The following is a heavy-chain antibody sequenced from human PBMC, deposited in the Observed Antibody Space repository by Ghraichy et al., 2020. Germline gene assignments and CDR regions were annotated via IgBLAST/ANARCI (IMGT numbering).Heavy chain of an antibody. Sequence: GGSLRLSCTASGFMFSSYSMNWVRQAPGKGLEWISAISGSAIRTFYANSVKGRFTISRENSKDTLYLEMNSLRAEDTAIYYCAREGSCSGDVCSPILAYWGQGTLVTVSS. V-gene: IGHV3-23*01. CDR1: GFMFSSYS. CDR3: AREGSCSGDVCSPILAY. CDR2: ISGSAIRT. D-gene: IGHD2-15*01. J-gene: IGHJ4*02.